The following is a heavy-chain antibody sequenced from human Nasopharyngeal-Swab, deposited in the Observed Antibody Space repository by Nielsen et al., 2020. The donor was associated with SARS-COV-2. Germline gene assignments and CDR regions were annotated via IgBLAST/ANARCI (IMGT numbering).Heavy chain of an antibody. J-gene: IGHJ4*02. Sequence: GSLRLSCSVSGGSISSSYWNWIRLPPGKGLEWIGHIYHTGITNYNPSLKSRVTMSVDTSKNQFSLRLSSVTPADTAVYYCARSSGWYLDNWGQGTLVTVSS. CDR3: ARSSGWYLDN. V-gene: IGHV4-59*01. CDR1: GGSISSSY. D-gene: IGHD6-19*01. CDR2: IYHTGIT.